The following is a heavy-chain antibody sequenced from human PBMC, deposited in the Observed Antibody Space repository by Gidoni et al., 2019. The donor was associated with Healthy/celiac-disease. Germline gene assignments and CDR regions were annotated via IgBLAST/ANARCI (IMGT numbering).Heavy chain of an antibody. D-gene: IGHD6-6*01. CDR2: IIPIFGIA. CDR3: GRGSSGGGAFDI. CDR1: GGTFSSYT. V-gene: IGHV1-69*02. J-gene: IGHJ3*02. Sequence: QVQLVQSGAEVKKPGSSVKVSCKASGGTFSSYTISWVRQAPGQGLEWMGRIIPIFGIANYAQKFQGRVTITADKATSKAYMEVSSRESGDTAVYYCGRGSSGGGAFDIWGQGTMVTVSS.